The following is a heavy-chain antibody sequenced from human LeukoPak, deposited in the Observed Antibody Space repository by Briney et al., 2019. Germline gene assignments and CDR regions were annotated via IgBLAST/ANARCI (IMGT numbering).Heavy chain of an antibody. CDR3: VRVAMIRGVVFKNWFDS. CDR2: ISAYSGNT. J-gene: IGHJ5*01. D-gene: IGHD3-10*01. CDR1: GYTFTNYG. V-gene: IGHV1-18*01. Sequence: ASVKVSRKASGYTFTNYGISWVRQAPGQGLEWMGWISAYSGNTNYADNLQGRLTMTTDTSTSTAHMELRSLRSDDTAVYYCVRVAMIRGVVFKNWFDSWGQGSLVTVSS.